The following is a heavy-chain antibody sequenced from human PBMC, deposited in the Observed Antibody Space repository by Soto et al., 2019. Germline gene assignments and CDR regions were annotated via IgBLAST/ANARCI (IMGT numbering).Heavy chain of an antibody. CDR3: ARPFKPLLWFGELLYGGHAFDI. V-gene: IGHV1-18*01. CDR2: ISAYNGNT. CDR1: GYTFTSYG. Sequence: ASVKVSCKASGYTFTSYGISWVRQAPGQGLEWMGWISAYNGNTNYAQKLQGGVTMTTDTSTSTAYMELRSLRSDDTAVYYCARPFKPLLWFGELLYGGHAFDIWGQGTMVTVSS. J-gene: IGHJ3*02. D-gene: IGHD3-10*01.